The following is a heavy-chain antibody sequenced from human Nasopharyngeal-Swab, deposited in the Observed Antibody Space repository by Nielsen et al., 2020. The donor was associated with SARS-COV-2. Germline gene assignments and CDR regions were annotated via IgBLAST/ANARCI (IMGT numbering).Heavy chain of an antibody. CDR3: ARAGRVGDAYTGLDV. D-gene: IGHD5-24*01. J-gene: IGHJ6*02. CDR1: GGPFNGFY. Sequence: SDTLSLTCSVPGGPFNGFYWNWIRQAPGKGLEWFGEINQNERTNYNPSLKSRIALLVDTSNNQVSLKVSSVSAGDTAVYSCARAGRVGDAYTGLDVWGQGTTVTVSS. V-gene: IGHV4-34*01. CDR2: INQNERT.